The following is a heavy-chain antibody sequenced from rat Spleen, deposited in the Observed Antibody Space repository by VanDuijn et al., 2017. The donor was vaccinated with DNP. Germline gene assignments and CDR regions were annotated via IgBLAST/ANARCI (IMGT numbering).Heavy chain of an antibody. V-gene: IGHV3-1*01. CDR3: EAPYSESYY. CDR1: GYSITSNY. Sequence: EVQLQESGPGLVKPSQSLSLTCSVTGYSITSNYWGWIRKFPGNKMEWMGYISYSGSTGYNPFLKSRFSITRDASNNQFFLEVNSVRTEDTAPSVYEAPYSESYY. J-gene: IGHJ4*01. CDR2: ISYSGST. D-gene: IGHD1-11*01.